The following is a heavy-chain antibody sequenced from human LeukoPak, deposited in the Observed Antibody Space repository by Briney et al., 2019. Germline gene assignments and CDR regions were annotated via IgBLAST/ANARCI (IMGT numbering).Heavy chain of an antibody. CDR1: GFTFGIYA. CDR2: MSSNGGGT. V-gene: IGHV3-64D*06. J-gene: IGHJ4*02. Sequence: PGGSLRLSCSASGFTFGIYAMHWVRQAPGKGLEYVSAMSSNGGGTYYADSVKGRFTISRDNSKNMLYLQMSNLRPEDTAVYYCVKPYGSTAAPGNDYWGQGTLVTVSS. CDR3: VKPYGSTAAPGNDY. D-gene: IGHD6-13*01.